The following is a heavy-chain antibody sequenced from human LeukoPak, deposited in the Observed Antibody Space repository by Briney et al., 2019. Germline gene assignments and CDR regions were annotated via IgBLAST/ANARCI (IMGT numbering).Heavy chain of an antibody. CDR2: IKSDGTST. CDR3: ARGTNYGFDP. Sequence: PGGSLRLSCAASGFAFSLYWMHWVRQAPGKGLVWASYIKSDGTSTKYADSVKGRFTISRDNAKNMLYLQMNSLRAEDTAVYYCARGTNYGFDPWGQGTLVTVSA. V-gene: IGHV3-74*03. D-gene: IGHD1-7*01. CDR1: GFAFSLYW. J-gene: IGHJ5*02.